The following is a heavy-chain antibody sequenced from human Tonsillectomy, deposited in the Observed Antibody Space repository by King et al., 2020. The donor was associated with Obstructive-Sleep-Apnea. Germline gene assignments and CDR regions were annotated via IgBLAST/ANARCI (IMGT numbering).Heavy chain of an antibody. V-gene: IGHV4-39*07. J-gene: IGHJ4*02. D-gene: IGHD3-10*01. Sequence: QLQESGPGLVKPSETLSLTCTVSGGSISSSSYYWGWIRQPPGKGLEWIGSIYYSGSTYYNPSLKSRVTISVDPSKNQFSLKLSSVTAADTAVYYCARDGHNGSGSYYKGRIDYWGQGTLVTVSS. CDR2: IYYSGST. CDR1: GGSISSSSYY. CDR3: ARDGHNGSGSYYKGRIDY.